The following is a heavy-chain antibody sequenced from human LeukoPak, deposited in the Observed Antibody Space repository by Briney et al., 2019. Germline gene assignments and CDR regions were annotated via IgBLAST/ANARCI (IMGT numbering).Heavy chain of an antibody. D-gene: IGHD5-24*01. CDR3: ARHRGRCLQLKPYYFDY. V-gene: IGHV5-51*01. J-gene: IGHJ4*02. Sequence: GESLKISCKGSGYSFTSYWIGWERQMPGKGLEWMGIIYPGDSDTRYSPSFQGQVTISADKSISTAYLQWSSLKASDTAMYYCARHRGRCLQLKPYYFDYWGQGTLVTVSS. CDR2: IYPGDSDT. CDR1: GYSFTSYW.